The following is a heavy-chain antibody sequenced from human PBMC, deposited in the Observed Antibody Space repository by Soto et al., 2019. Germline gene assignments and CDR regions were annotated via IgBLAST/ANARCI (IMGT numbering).Heavy chain of an antibody. Sequence: GGSLRLSCAASGFPFSFYSVNWVRQAPGKGLEWISYITSTSSAINYADSVRGRFTISRDNAMRSLFLHMNSLRDEDTAVYYCARDGKGAAYTHGPYYFDYWGQGALVTVSS. J-gene: IGHJ4*02. CDR3: ARDGKGAAYTHGPYYFDY. CDR2: ITSTSSAI. CDR1: GFPFSFYS. V-gene: IGHV3-48*02. D-gene: IGHD1-1*01.